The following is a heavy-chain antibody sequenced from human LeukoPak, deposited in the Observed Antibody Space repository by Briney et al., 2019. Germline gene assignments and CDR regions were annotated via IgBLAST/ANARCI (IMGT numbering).Heavy chain of an antibody. CDR2: INHSGST. Sequence: SETLSLTCAVYGGSFSGYYWSWIRQPPGKGLEWIGEINHSGSTNYNPSLKSRVTISVDTSKNQFSRKLSSVTAADTAVYYCASGRTTGYYDSSGYYSPFDYWGQGTLVTVSS. CDR3: ASGRTTGYYDSSGYYSPFDY. J-gene: IGHJ4*02. V-gene: IGHV4-34*01. D-gene: IGHD3-22*01. CDR1: GGSFSGYY.